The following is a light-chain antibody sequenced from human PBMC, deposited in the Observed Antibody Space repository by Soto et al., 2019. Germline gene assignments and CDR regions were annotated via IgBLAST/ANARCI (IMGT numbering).Light chain of an antibody. J-gene: IGLJ2*01. CDR1: SSDVGGYNY. Sequence: QSALTQPASVSGSPGQSITISCTGTSSDVGGYNYVSWYQQHPGKAPKLMIYDVSNRPSGVSNRFSGSKSGNTASLTISWHQAEDEADYYCSSYTSSSTPLVVFGGGTKLTVL. CDR2: DVS. CDR3: SSYTSSSTPLVV. V-gene: IGLV2-14*01.